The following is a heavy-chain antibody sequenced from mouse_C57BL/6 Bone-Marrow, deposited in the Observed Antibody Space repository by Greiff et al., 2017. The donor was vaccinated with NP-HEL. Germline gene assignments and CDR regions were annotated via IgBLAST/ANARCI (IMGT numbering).Heavy chain of an antibody. Sequence: EVQLKQSGPELVKPGASVKISCTASGYSFTDYNMNWVKQSNGTSLEWIGVIHPNYGTTSYNQKFKGQATLTVAHSSSTAYIHLNSLTSEYSAVYYCAIRGLFDYGGQGTTLTVSS. CDR1: GYSFTDYN. D-gene: IGHD3-3*01. CDR2: IHPNYGTT. CDR3: AIRGLFDY. J-gene: IGHJ2*01. V-gene: IGHV1-39*01.